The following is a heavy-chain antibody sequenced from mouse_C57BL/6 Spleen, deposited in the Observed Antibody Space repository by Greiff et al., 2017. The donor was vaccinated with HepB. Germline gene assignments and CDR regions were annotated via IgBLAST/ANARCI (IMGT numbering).Heavy chain of an antibody. CDR1: GYAFSSSW. V-gene: IGHV1-82*01. CDR3: ARCPTGTGGGYFDY. J-gene: IGHJ2*01. Sequence: QVQLQQSGPELVKPGASVKISCKASGYAFSSSWMNWVKQRPGKGLEWIGRIYPGDGDTNYNGKFKGKATLTADKSSSTAYMQLSSLTSEDSAVYFCARCPTGTGGGYFDYWGQGTTLTVSS. D-gene: IGHD4-1*02. CDR2: IYPGDGDT.